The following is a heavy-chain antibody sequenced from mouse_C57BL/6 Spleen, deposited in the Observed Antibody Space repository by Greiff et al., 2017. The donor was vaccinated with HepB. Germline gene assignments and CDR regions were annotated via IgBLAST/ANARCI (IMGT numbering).Heavy chain of an antibody. D-gene: IGHD2-14*01. V-gene: IGHV5-9-1*02. Sequence: EVKLMESGEGLVKPGGSLKLSCAASGFTFSSYAMSWVRQTPEKRLEWVAYISSGGDYIYYADTVKGRFTISRDNARNTLYLQMSSLKSEDTAMYYCTRGEVRVGYFDVWGTGTTVTVSS. J-gene: IGHJ1*03. CDR3: TRGEVRVGYFDV. CDR2: ISSGGDYI. CDR1: GFTFSSYA.